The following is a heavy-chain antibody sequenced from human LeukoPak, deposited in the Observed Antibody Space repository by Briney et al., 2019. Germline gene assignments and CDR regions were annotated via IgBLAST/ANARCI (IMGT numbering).Heavy chain of an antibody. D-gene: IGHD5-12*01. CDR2: FSRDGVNR. Sequence: GGSLRLSCAASGFSFSNSAMHWVRQAPGKGLEWVAVFSRDGVNRYYRDSVMGRFTISRDNSKNTLYLQMNSLRLEDTAIYYCATGKLDASGFDFMLPFWGQGTLVSVSS. CDR1: GFSFSNSA. CDR3: ATGKLDASGFDFMLPF. J-gene: IGHJ4*02. V-gene: IGHV3-30*10.